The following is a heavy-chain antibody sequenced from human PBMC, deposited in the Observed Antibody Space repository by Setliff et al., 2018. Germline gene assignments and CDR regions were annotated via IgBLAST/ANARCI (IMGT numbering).Heavy chain of an antibody. CDR1: GYTFTGYY. V-gene: IGHV1-2*02. CDR3: AREVWSTVVALDN. D-gene: IGHD3-3*01. Sequence: ASVKVSCKAAGYTFTGYYINWLRQAPGQGLEWMGCINPTSGATTFAQKFQGRVTITRDTSNSTDYMDLSRLTSDDTAVYYCAREVWSTVVALDNLGQGTLVTVSS. CDR2: INPTSGAT. J-gene: IGHJ4*01.